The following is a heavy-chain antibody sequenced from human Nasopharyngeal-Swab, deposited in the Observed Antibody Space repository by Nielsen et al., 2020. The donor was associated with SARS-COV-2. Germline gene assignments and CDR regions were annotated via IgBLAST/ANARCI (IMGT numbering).Heavy chain of an antibody. CDR3: ARAPPGYYDSSGYARFDP. J-gene: IGHJ5*02. V-gene: IGHV1-69*13. CDR2: IIPIFGTA. D-gene: IGHD3-22*01. Sequence: SVKVSCKASGGTFSSYAISWVRQATGQGLEWMGGIIPIFGTANYAQKFQGRVTITADESTSTAHMELSSLRSEDTAVYYCARAPPGYYDSSGYARFDPWGQGTLVTVSS. CDR1: GGTFSSYA.